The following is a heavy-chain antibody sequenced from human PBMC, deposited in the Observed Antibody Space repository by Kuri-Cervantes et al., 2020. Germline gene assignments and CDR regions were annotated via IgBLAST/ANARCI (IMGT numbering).Heavy chain of an antibody. Sequence: ASVKVSCKVSGYTLSELSMHWVRQAPGKGLEWMGGVDPEDGETIYAQKFQGRVTMTEDTSTDTAYMELSSLRSEDTAVYYCARDLYGDYSFDYWGQGTLVTVSS. D-gene: IGHD4-17*01. J-gene: IGHJ4*02. CDR2: VDPEDGET. V-gene: IGHV1-24*01. CDR3: ARDLYGDYSFDY. CDR1: GYTLSELS.